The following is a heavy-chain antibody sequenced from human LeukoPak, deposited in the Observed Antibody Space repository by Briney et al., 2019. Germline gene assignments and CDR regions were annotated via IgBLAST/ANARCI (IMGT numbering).Heavy chain of an antibody. CDR2: ISSSSSYI. V-gene: IGHV3-21*01. J-gene: IGHJ4*02. CDR1: GGSFSGYY. Sequence: PSETLSLTCAVYGGSFSGYYWNWVRQAPGKGLEWVSSISSSSSYIYYADSVKGRFTISRDNAKNSLYLQMNSLRAEDTAVYYCARDRGGNDFDYWGQGTLVTVS. CDR3: ARDRGGNDFDY.